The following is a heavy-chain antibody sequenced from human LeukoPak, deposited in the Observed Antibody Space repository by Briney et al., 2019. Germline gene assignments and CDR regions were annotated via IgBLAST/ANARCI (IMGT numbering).Heavy chain of an antibody. V-gene: IGHV3-23*01. CDR3: AKDPEYYYGSGSYSWFDP. J-gene: IGHJ5*02. D-gene: IGHD3-10*01. CDR2: ISGSGGST. Sequence: PGGSLRLSCAASGFTCSSYAMSWVRQAPGKGLEWVSAISGSGGSTYYADSVKGRFTISRDNSKNTLYLQMNSLRAEDTAVYYCAKDPEYYYGSGSYSWFDPWGQGTLVTVSS. CDR1: GFTCSSYA.